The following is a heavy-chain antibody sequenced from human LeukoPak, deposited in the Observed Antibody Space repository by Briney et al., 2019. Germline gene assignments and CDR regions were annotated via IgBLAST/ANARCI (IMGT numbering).Heavy chain of an antibody. CDR1: GFSFRGFW. J-gene: IGHJ4*02. CDR3: ARFGYSGWILEY. D-gene: IGHD5-12*01. Sequence: GGSLRLSCAASGFSFRGFWMSSVRQSPGKGLEWVASINQGGSLNYYVDSVKGRFTISRDDAKSSLYVRMDSLGDEDTAVYYCARFGYSGWILEYWGQGTLVTVSS. V-gene: IGHV3-7*01. CDR2: INQGGSLN.